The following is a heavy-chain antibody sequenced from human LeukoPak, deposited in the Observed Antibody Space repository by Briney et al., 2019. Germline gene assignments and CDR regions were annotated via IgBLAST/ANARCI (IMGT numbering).Heavy chain of an antibody. CDR3: ARAYGSAPLTNYYGMDV. V-gene: IGHV4-59*12. CDR1: GGSISNYY. D-gene: IGHD3-10*01. CDR2: IYYSGST. J-gene: IGHJ6*02. Sequence: SETLSLTCTVSGGSISNYYWSWIRQPPEKGLEWIGHIYYSGSTNYNPSLQSRVTISVDTSKNQFSLKLSSVTAADTAVYYCARAYGSAPLTNYYGMDVWGQGTTVTVSS.